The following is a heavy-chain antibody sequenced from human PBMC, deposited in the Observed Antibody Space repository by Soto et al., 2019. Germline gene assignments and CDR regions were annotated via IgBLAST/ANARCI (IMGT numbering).Heavy chain of an antibody. CDR3: ARVVKGGYSYGYAGDTRLLPFDY. D-gene: IGHD5-18*01. V-gene: IGHV4-31*02. J-gene: IGHJ4*02. CDR2: IYYSGST. Sequence: VSGGSTSSGGYYWSWIRQHPGKGLEWIGYIYYSGSTYYNPSLKSRVTISVDTSKNQFSLKLSSVTAADTAVYYCARVVKGGYSYGYAGDTRLLPFDYWGQGTLVTVSS. CDR1: GGSTSSGGYY.